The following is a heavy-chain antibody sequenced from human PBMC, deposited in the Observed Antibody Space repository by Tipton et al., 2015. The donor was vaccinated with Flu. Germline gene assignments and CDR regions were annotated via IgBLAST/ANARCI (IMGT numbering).Heavy chain of an antibody. CDR1: GGTFSSYA. V-gene: IGHV1-69*01. CDR2: IIPILGIA. CDR3: ARDRKVRGMDGMDV. Sequence: QSGAEVKKPGSSVKVSCKASGGTFSSYAISWVRQAPGQGLEWMGGIIPILGIANYAQKFQGRVTITADESTSTAYMELSSLRSEDTAVYYCARDRKVRGMDGMDVWGQGTTVTVSS. D-gene: IGHD3-10*01. J-gene: IGHJ6*02.